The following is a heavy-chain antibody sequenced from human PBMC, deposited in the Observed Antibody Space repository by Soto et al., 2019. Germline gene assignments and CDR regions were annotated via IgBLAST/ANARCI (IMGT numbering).Heavy chain of an antibody. D-gene: IGHD3-10*01. Sequence: GGSLRLSCTASGFTFGDYAMIWFRQAPGKGLEWVGFITSKAYGGTTEYAATVKGRFTISRDDSKSIAYLQMNSLKTDDTAVYYCSRVPPNNRGALLDYWGQGTLVTVSS. CDR1: GFTFGDYA. CDR3: SRVPPNNRGALLDY. CDR2: ITSKAYGGTT. J-gene: IGHJ4*02. V-gene: IGHV3-49*03.